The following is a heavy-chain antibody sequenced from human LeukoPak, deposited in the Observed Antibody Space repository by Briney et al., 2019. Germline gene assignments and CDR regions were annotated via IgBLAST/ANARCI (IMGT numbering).Heavy chain of an antibody. CDR2: ISYDGSNK. Sequence: GRSLRLSCAASGFTFSRYGMHWVRQAPGKGLEWVAVISYDGSNKYYADSVKGRFTISRDNSKNTLYLQMNSLRAEDTAVYYCAKSRSDILTGYYGPFDYWGQGTLVTVSS. D-gene: IGHD3-9*01. CDR3: AKSRSDILTGYYGPFDY. CDR1: GFTFSRYG. V-gene: IGHV3-30*18. J-gene: IGHJ4*02.